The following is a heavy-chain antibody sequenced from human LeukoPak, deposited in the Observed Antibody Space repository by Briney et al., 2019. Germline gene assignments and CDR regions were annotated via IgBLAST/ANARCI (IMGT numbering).Heavy chain of an antibody. CDR2: IRYDGSNK. CDR3: AKDTTAPKAGFDP. D-gene: IGHD1-14*01. CDR1: GFPFSIYG. Sequence: TGGPLRLSCAASGFPFSIYGMQWVRQAPGKGLEWVAFIRYDGSNKYYADSVKGRFTISRDNSKDTLYLQMNSLRAEDTAVYYCAKDTTAPKAGFDPWGQGTLVTVSS. J-gene: IGHJ5*02. V-gene: IGHV3-30*02.